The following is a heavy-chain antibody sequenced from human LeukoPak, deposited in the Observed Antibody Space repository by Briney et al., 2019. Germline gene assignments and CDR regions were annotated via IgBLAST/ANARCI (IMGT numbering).Heavy chain of an antibody. D-gene: IGHD5-18*01. CDR3: ARGQLWPDY. Sequence: PSETLSLTCTVSGYSIISDYYWGWIRQPPGKGLEWIGSIYHSGSTYYNPSLKSRVTISVDTSKNQFSLKLSSVTAADTAVYYCARGQLWPDYWGQGTLVTVSS. CDR1: GYSIISDYY. V-gene: IGHV4-38-2*02. CDR2: IYHSGST. J-gene: IGHJ4*02.